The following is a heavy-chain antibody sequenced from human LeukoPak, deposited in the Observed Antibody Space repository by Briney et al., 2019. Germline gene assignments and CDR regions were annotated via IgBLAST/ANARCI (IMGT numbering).Heavy chain of an antibody. V-gene: IGHV1-2*02. CDR3: ARTPTAESRGVIIDFDY. CDR2: INPNSSGT. CDR1: GYTFTGYY. D-gene: IGHD3-10*01. Sequence: ASVKVSCKASGYTFTGYYMHWVRQAPGQGLEWMGWINPNSSGTNYAQKFQGRVTMTRDTSISTAYMELSRLRSDDTAVYYCARTPTAESRGVIIDFDYWGQGTLVTVSS. J-gene: IGHJ4*02.